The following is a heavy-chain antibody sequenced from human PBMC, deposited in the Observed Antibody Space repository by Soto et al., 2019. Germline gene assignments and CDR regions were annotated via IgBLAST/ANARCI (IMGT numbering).Heavy chain of an antibody. CDR3: ARDGAVAGNTNFDY. Sequence: QVQLVQSGAEVKQPGASVTVSCRASGYTFTNYAIHWVRQGPGQRLEWMGWINAGNGKTKYSQKFQGRVTITRDTSASTAYMELSSLRSEDTAVYYCARDGAVAGNTNFDYWGQGTLVTVSS. CDR1: GYTFTNYA. J-gene: IGHJ4*02. V-gene: IGHV1-3*01. D-gene: IGHD6-19*01. CDR2: INAGNGKT.